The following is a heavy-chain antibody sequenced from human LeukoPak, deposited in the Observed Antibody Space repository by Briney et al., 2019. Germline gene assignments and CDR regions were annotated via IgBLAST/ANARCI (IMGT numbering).Heavy chain of an antibody. D-gene: IGHD6-6*01. CDR2: INHSGST. CDR3: AADSSSRDY. V-gene: IGHV4-34*01. J-gene: IGHJ4*02. CDR1: GGSFSGYY. Sequence: KPSETLSLTCAVYGGSFSGYYWSWIRQPPGKGLEWIGEINHSGSTNYNPSLKGRVTISVDTSKNQFSLKLSSVTAADTAVYYCAADSSSRDYWGQGTLVTVSS.